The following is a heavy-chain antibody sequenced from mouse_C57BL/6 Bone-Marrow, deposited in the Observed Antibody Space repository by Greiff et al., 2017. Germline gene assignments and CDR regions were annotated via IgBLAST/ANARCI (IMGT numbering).Heavy chain of an antibody. J-gene: IGHJ3*01. CDR3: AAGWLQLFAY. CDR2: INPNTGGT. V-gene: IGHV1-26*01. D-gene: IGHD2-3*01. Sequence: EVQLLQSGPELVKPGASVKISCKASGYTFTDYYMNWVKQSHGKSLEWIGDINPNTGGTSYHQKFKGKATFTEEKSSHTACMVLRGVTSEGSAVYCCAAGWLQLFAYWGQGTLVTVSA. CDR1: GYTFTDYY.